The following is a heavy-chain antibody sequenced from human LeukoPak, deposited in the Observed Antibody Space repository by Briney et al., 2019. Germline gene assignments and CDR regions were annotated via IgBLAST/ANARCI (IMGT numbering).Heavy chain of an antibody. CDR2: INHSGST. V-gene: IGHV4-34*01. D-gene: IGHD1-26*01. CDR3: ARHPVRPKKWELLI. Sequence: PSETLSLTCAVYGGSFSGYYWSWIRQPPGKGLEWIGEINHSGSTNYNPSLKSRVTISVDTSKNQFSLKLSSVTAADTAVYYCARHPVRPKKWELLIWGQGTLVTVSS. CDR1: GGSFSGYY. J-gene: IGHJ4*02.